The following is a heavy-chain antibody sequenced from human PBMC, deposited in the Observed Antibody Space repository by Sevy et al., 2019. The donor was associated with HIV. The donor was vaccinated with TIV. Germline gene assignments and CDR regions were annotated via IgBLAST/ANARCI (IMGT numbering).Heavy chain of an antibody. CDR3: AKDLCSSTSCYVYYYYYGMDV. V-gene: IGHV3-30*02. CDR2: IRYDGSNK. J-gene: IGHJ6*02. CDR1: GFTFSSYG. Sequence: GGSLRLSCAASGFTFSSYGMHWVRQAPGKGLEWVAFIRYDGSNKYYADSVKGRFTISRDNSKNKLYLQMNSLRAEDTAVYYWAKDLCSSTSCYVYYYYYGMDVWGQGTTVTVSS. D-gene: IGHD2-2*01.